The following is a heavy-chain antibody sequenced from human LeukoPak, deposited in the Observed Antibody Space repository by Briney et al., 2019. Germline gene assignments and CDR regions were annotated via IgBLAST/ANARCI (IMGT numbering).Heavy chain of an antibody. D-gene: IGHD4-17*01. J-gene: IGHJ3*02. CDR1: GFTFGDYA. V-gene: IGHV3-49*04. Sequence: GGSLRLSCTTSGFTFGDYAMSWVRQAPGKGLEWVGFIRSKAYGGTTEYAASVKGRFTISRDDSKTIAYLQMNSLKTEDTAVYYCTRRRSFYRDYGENAFDIWGQGTMVTVSS. CDR2: IRSKAYGGTT. CDR3: TRRRSFYRDYGENAFDI.